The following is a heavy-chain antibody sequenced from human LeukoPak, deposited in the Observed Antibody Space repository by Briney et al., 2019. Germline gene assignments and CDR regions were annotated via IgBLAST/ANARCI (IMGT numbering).Heavy chain of an antibody. Sequence: SETLSLTCTVSGGSITSYYWSWIRQPPGKGLEWIWYIYSSGSTTYNPSLKSRVTISVDTSKNQFSLKLTSVTAADTAVYYCARRAVAENYFDYWGQGTLVTDSS. V-gene: IGHV4-59*08. D-gene: IGHD6-19*01. CDR2: IYSSGST. CDR3: ARRAVAENYFDY. CDR1: GGSITSYY. J-gene: IGHJ4*02.